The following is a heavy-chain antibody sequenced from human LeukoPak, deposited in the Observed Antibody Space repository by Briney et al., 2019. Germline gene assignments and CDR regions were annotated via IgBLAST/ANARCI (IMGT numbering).Heavy chain of an antibody. Sequence: SETLSLTCTVSGGSIRTSSHYWGWIRQSPGKGLEYIGSIYYSGSTNYNPSLKSRVTISVDTSKNQFSLKLSSVTAADTAVYYCARGYWFYFDYWGQGTLVTVSS. D-gene: IGHD2-8*02. V-gene: IGHV4-39*07. J-gene: IGHJ4*02. CDR2: IYYSGST. CDR1: GGSIRTSSHY. CDR3: ARGYWFYFDY.